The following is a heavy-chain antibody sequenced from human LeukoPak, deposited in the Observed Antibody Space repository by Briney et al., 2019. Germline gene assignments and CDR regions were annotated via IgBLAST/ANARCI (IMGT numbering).Heavy chain of an antibody. CDR2: IYYSGST. D-gene: IGHD6-19*01. CDR1: GVSISSYY. V-gene: IGHV4-59*01. J-gene: IGHJ5*02. CDR3: ARDRHSSGWPNWFDP. Sequence: SETLSLTCTVSGVSISSYYWSWLRQPPGKGLEWLGYIYYSGSTNYNPSLKSRVTISVDTSKNQFSLKLSSVTAADTAVYYCARDRHSSGWPNWFDPWGQGTLVTVSS.